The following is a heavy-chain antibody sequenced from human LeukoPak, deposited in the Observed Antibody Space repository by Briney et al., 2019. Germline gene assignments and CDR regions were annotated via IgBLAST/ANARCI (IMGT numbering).Heavy chain of an antibody. J-gene: IGHJ6*02. CDR2: IYTSGST. V-gene: IGHV4-4*07. D-gene: IGHD3-10*01. CDR3: ARETVGLLWFGEPHPYGMDV. Sequence: PSETLSLTCTVSGGSISSYYWSRIRQPAGKGLEWIGRIYTSGSTNYNPSLKSRVTMSVDTSKNQFSLKLSSVTAADTAVYYCARETVGLLWFGEPHPYGMDVWGQGTTVTVSS. CDR1: GGSISSYY.